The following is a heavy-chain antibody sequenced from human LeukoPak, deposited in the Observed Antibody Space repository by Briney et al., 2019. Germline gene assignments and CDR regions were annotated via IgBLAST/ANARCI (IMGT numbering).Heavy chain of an antibody. CDR2: IDYSGST. V-gene: IGHV4-59*01. J-gene: IGHJ4*02. CDR1: GGSISSYY. D-gene: IGHD3-3*01. CDR3: ARDPGGYYDFWSGYGSYYFDY. Sequence: PSETLSLTCTVSGGSISSYYWSWSRQPPGKGLEWIGYIDYSGSTNYNPSLKSRVTIPVDTSKNQFSLKLSSVTAADTAVYYCARDPGGYYDFWSGYGSYYFDYWGQGTLVTVSS.